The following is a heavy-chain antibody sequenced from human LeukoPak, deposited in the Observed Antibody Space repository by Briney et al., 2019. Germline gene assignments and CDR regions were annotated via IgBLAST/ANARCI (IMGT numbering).Heavy chain of an antibody. CDR1: GYTFTGYY. J-gene: IGHJ4*02. CDR2: INPNSGGT. D-gene: IGHD2-15*01. CDR3: ASVLGYCSGGSCYPPRY. V-gene: IGHV1-2*02. Sequence: ASVKVSCKASGYTFTGYYMHWVRQAPAQGLEWMGWINPNSGGTNYAQKFQGRVTMTRDTSISTAYMELSRLRSDDTAVYYCASVLGYCSGGSCYPPRYWGQGTLVTVSS.